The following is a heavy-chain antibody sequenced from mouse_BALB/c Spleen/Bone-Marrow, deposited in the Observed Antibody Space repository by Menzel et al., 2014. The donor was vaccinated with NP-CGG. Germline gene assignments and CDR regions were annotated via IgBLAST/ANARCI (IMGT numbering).Heavy chain of an antibody. V-gene: IGHV5-9-1*01. D-gene: IGHD1-1*01. CDR3: ARSGSSYYY. CDR2: IGSGDSST. Sequence: EVKVVESGGGLVKPGGSLKLSCAASGFTFSSYAMSWVRQTPEKRLEWVATIGSGDSSTYYPDSVKGRFTISRDYAKNTLYLQMSSLRSEDTAMYYCARSGSSYYYWSQGTTLTVSS. CDR1: GFTFSSYA. J-gene: IGHJ2*01.